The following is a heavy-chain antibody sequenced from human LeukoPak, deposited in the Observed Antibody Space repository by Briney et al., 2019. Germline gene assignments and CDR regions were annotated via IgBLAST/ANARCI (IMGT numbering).Heavy chain of an antibody. CDR3: ASGSGSYYPFDY. V-gene: IGHV4-4*02. J-gene: IGHJ4*02. D-gene: IGHD1-26*01. CDR1: GGSISSSNW. Sequence: PSGTLSLTCAVSGGSISSSNWWSWVRQSPGGGLEWIGEIYHSGSTNYNPSLRSRVTISVDKSKNHFSLKLTSVTAADTAVYYCASGSGSYYPFDYWGQGTLVTVSS. CDR2: IYHSGST.